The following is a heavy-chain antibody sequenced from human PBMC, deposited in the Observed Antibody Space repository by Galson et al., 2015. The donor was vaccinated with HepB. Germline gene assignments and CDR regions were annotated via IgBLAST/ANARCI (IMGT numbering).Heavy chain of an antibody. J-gene: IGHJ6*02. CDR2: ISGSGGST. Sequence: KGLEWVSAISGSGGSTYYADSVKGRFTISRDNSKNTLYLQMNSLRAEDTAVYYCARAVGYYYGMDVWGQGTTVTVSS. V-gene: IGHV3-23*01. D-gene: IGHD3-16*01. CDR3: ARAVGYYYGMDV.